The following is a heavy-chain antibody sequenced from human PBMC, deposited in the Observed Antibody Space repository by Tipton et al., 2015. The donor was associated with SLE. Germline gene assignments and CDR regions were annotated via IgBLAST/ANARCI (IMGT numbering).Heavy chain of an antibody. J-gene: IGHJ4*02. V-gene: IGHV4-34*01. CDR3: ATSRVAPTFYFDY. CDR2: INHSGST. D-gene: IGHD5-12*01. Sequence: TLSLTCAVYGGSFSGYYWNWIRQPPGKELEWIGEINHSGSTNYNPSLKSRVTISVDTSKNQFSLKLSSVTAADTAVYYCATSRVAPTFYFDYWGQGTLVTVSS. CDR1: GGSFSGYY.